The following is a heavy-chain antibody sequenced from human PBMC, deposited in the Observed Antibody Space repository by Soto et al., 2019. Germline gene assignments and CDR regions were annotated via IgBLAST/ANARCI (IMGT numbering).Heavy chain of an antibody. J-gene: IGHJ4*02. CDR3: ARRTSGYFGY. D-gene: IGHD6-19*01. Sequence: EVQLLESGGGLVQPGGSLTLSLAASGFTFGNYTMSWVREAPGKVLECVSVILSDHNTYYADSVRGRFTISRDNSKNTLYLEMNSLRAEDTAVYYCARRTSGYFGYWGQGTLVTVSS. CDR2: ILSDHNT. V-gene: IGHV3-23*03. CDR1: GFTFGNYT.